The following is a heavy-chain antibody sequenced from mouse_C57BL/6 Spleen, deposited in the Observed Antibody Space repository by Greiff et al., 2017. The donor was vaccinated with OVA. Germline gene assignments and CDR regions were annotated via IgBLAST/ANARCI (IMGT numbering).Heavy chain of an antibody. CDR3: ARGIYYDYDENAMDY. V-gene: IGHV1-80*01. CDR2: IYPGDGDT. D-gene: IGHD2-4*01. J-gene: IGHJ4*01. CDR1: GYAFSSYW. Sequence: VKLMESGAELVKPGASVKISCKASGYAFSSYWMNWVKQRPGKGLEWIGQIYPGDGDTNYNGKFKGKATLTADKSSSTAYMQLSSLTSEDSAVYFCARGIYYDYDENAMDYWGQGTSVTVSS.